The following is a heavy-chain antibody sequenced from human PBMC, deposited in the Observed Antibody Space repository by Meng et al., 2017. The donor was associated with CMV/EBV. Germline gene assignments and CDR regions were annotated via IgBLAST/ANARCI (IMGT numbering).Heavy chain of an antibody. D-gene: IGHD5-18*01. V-gene: IGHV4-39*07. Sequence: SETLSLTCTVSGGSISSSRYYWGWIRQPPGQGLEWIGSIYYSGSTYYNPSLKSRVTISVDTSKNQFSLKLSSVTAADTAVYYCASLPNTAMVSWLDYWGQGTLVTVSS. CDR1: GGSISSSRYY. CDR2: IYYSGST. CDR3: ASLPNTAMVSWLDY. J-gene: IGHJ4*02.